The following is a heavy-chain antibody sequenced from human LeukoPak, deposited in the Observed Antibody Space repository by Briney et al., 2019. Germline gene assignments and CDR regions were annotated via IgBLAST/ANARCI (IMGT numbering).Heavy chain of an antibody. CDR2: ISAYNGNT. Sequence: ASVKVSCKASGYTFSSYGITWVRQAPGQGLEWMGWISAYNGNTNYAQKLQGRVTMTTDTSTSTAYMELRSLRSDDTAVYYCARDRTMIVVVINNWFDPWGQGTLVTVSS. CDR1: GYTFSSYG. V-gene: IGHV1-18*01. CDR3: ARDRTMIVVVINNWFDP. D-gene: IGHD3-22*01. J-gene: IGHJ5*02.